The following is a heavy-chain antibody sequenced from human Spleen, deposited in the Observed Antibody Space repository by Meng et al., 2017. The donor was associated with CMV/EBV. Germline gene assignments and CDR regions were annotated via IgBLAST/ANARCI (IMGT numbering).Heavy chain of an antibody. V-gene: IGHV5-51*01. CDR3: ARGTTRIDY. CDR2: IYPGDSQT. CDR1: GYRFSDYW. J-gene: IGHJ4*02. D-gene: IGHD2-2*01. Sequence: GESLKISCKGSGYRFSDYWIGWVRQMPGTGKGLEWMGLIYPGDSQTRYSPAFQGQVTMSVDKSITTAYLQWSSLKASDTAVYYCARGTTRIDYWGQGTLVTVSS.